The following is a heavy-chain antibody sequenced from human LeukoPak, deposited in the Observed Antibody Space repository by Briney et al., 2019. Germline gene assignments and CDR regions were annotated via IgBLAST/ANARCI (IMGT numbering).Heavy chain of an antibody. J-gene: IGHJ3*02. D-gene: IGHD3-3*01. CDR3: AKDSEVLRFLEWLDDAFDI. CDR2: ISGSGGST. Sequence: GGFLRLSCAASGFTFSSYSMSWVRQAPGKGLEWVSAISGSGGSTYYADSVKGRFTISRDNSKNTLYLQMNSLRAEDTAVYYCAKDSEVLRFLEWLDDAFDIWGQGTMVTVSS. CDR1: GFTFSSYS. V-gene: IGHV3-23*01.